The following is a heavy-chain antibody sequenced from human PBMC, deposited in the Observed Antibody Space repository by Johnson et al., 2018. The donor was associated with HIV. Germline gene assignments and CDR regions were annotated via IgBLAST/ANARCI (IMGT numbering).Heavy chain of an antibody. Sequence: VQLVESGGGVVQPGRSLRLSCAASGFTVSSNYMSWVRQAPAKGLEWVSVISSGDRAFYADSVKGRFTISRDNSKNTLYLQMNSLRAEDTAVYYCARDGSGPIGDIWGQGTMVTVSS. CDR1: GFTVSSNY. V-gene: IGHV3-66*02. J-gene: IGHJ3*02. CDR2: ISSGDRA. D-gene: IGHD3-22*01. CDR3: ARDGSGPIGDI.